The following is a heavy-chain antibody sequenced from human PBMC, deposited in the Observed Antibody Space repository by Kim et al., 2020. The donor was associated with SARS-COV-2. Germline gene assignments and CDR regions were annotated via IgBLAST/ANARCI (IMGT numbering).Heavy chain of an antibody. V-gene: IGHV1-69*10. Sequence: SVKVSCKASGGTFSRYAVSLVRQAPRQGLEWMGRIIPINVLGKYAQKFQGRLTITADNSTDTVYLELTSLNLEDTAVYFCARDVIEHAYYDDRGEYYASWPDPGGQRTRVTVSS. CDR2: IIPINVLG. CDR1: GGTFSRYA. CDR3: ARDVIEHAYYDDRGEYYASWPDP. D-gene: IGHD3-22*01. J-gene: IGHJ5*02.